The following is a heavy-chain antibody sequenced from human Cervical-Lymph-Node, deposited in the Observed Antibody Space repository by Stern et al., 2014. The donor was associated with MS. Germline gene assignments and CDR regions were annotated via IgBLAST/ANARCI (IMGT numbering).Heavy chain of an antibody. CDR1: GYTFTTYY. CDR3: ARVLSLATSDS. D-gene: IGHD1-1*01. V-gene: IGHV1-46*01. CDR2: FNPSGGKT. J-gene: IGHJ4*02. Sequence: QVPLVQSGAELIKPAASVKISCEASGYTFTTYYMHWVRQAPGPGLEWVALFNPSGGKTTYAQRFQGRVTVTGDASTSTVYMELTGLRSEDTAVYYCARVLSLATSDSWGQGTLVIVSS.